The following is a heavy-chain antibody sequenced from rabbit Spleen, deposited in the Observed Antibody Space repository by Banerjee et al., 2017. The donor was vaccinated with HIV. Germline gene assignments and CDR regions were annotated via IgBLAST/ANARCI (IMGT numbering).Heavy chain of an antibody. V-gene: IGHV1S45*01. J-gene: IGHJ6*01. CDR2: IDDGSSGFT. CDR3: ARDTSSSFSSYGMDL. Sequence: QEQLVESGGGLVQPGGSLKLSCKASGFDFSTYGVSWVRQAPGKGLEWIGCIDDGSSGFTYYATWAKGRFTCSKTSSTTVTLQMTRLTAADTATYFCARDTSSSFSSYGMDLWGPGTLVTVS. CDR1: GFDFSTYG. D-gene: IGHD1-1*01.